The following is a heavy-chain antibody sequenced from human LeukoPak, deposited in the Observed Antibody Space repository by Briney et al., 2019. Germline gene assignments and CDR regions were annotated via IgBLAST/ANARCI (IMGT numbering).Heavy chain of an antibody. CDR1: GFTFNSSA. CDR3: AKDYRYGSA. CDR2: INVRGDGT. J-gene: IGHJ5*02. Sequence: GGSLRLSCAASGFTFNSSAFTWVRQAPGRGLEWVSAINVRGDGTYYAESVRGRFTISRDNSKNTLYLQMNSLRAEDTALYYCAKDYRYGSAWGPGTLVVVSS. V-gene: IGHV3-23*01. D-gene: IGHD6-19*01.